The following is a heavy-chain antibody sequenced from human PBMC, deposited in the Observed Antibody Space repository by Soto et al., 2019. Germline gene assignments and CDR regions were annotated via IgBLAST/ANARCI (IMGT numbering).Heavy chain of an antibody. Sequence: GPSVKVSCQASGYTFTSYGISWVRQAPGHGLEWMGWISAYNGNTNYAQKLQGRVTMTTDTSTSTAYMELRSLRSDDTAVYYCARVLGDSSGYYPSDAFYSWGNGTMV. CDR2: ISAYNGNT. CDR3: ARVLGDSSGYYPSDAFYS. CDR1: GYTFTSYG. J-gene: IGHJ3*02. D-gene: IGHD3-22*01. V-gene: IGHV1-18*01.